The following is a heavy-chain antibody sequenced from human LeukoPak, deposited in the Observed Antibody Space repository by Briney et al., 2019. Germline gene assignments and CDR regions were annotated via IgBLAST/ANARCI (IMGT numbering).Heavy chain of an antibody. J-gene: IGHJ4*02. CDR3: AKARPRGCGGGNCYGNFDY. V-gene: IGHV1-46*01. Sequence: ASVKVSCKASGYTFTSYYMHWVRQVPGQGLEWMGVINPNSGSTSYAQKFQGRVTMTRDTSTSTVDMELSSLRSEDTALYYCAKARPRGCGGGNCYGNFDYWGQGTLVTVSS. CDR2: INPNSGST. D-gene: IGHD2-15*01. CDR1: GYTFTSYY.